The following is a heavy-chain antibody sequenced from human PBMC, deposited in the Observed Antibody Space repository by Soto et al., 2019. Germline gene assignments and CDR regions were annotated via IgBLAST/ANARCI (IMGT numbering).Heavy chain of an antibody. CDR1: GFTFSSYG. D-gene: IGHD6-6*01. V-gene: IGHV3-33*01. J-gene: IGHJ5*02. CDR2: IWYDGSNK. Sequence: GGSLRLSCAASGFTFSSYGMHWVRQAPGKGLEWVAVIWYDGSNKYYADSVKGRFTISRDNSKNTLYLQMNSLRAEDTAVYYCAGTRIAARPFWFDPWGQGTLVTVSS. CDR3: AGTRIAARPFWFDP.